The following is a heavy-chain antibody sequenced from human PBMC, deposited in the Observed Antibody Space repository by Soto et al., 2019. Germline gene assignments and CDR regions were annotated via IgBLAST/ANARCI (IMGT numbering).Heavy chain of an antibody. D-gene: IGHD5-12*01. Sequence: GGSLRLSCAASGFTFSSYAMSWVRQAPGKGLEWVSAISGSGGSTYYADSVKGRFTISRDNSKNTLYLQMNSLRAEDTAVYYCAKVESGYDPVYYYYGMDVWGQGTTVTVSS. CDR3: AKVESGYDPVYYYYGMDV. CDR1: GFTFSSYA. J-gene: IGHJ6*02. V-gene: IGHV3-23*01. CDR2: ISGSGGST.